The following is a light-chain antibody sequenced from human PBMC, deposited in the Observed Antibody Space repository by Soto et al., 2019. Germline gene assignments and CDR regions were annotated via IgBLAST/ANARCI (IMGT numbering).Light chain of an antibody. J-gene: IGKJ4*01. Sequence: DIQMTQSPASLSASVGDRVTITCQASQDISNFLNWYRQKPGEAPNLLIYDASTLETGVPLRFSGSGYGSYFSFNISGLQPEDVAPYYCQQYTSLPLPFGGGTNVEIK. CDR2: DAS. CDR3: QQYTSLPLP. V-gene: IGKV1-33*01. CDR1: QDISNF.